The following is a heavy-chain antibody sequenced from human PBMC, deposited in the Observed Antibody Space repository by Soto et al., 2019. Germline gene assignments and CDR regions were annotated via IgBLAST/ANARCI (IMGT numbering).Heavy chain of an antibody. CDR1: GFTFSSYA. Sequence: EVQLLESGGGLVQPGGSLRLSCAASGFTFSSYAMSWVRQAPGKGLEWVSGISGSGGSTYYADSVKGRFTISRDNXXYTLYLQMNSLRAEDTAVYYCAKERIVYGDFHFDYWGQGTLVTVSS. CDR2: ISGSGGST. CDR3: AKERIVYGDFHFDY. V-gene: IGHV3-23*01. D-gene: IGHD4-17*01. J-gene: IGHJ4*02.